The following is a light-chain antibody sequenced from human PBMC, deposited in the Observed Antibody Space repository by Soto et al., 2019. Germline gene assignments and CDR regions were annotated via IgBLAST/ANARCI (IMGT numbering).Light chain of an antibody. Sequence: DIQMTQSPSTLSASVGDRVTITCRATQSISNSLAWYQQKPGKAPKLLIYKASSLESGVPSRFSGSGSGTEFTLTITKLQPDDSATYSCPQYNCYWTFGQGTNVEIK. J-gene: IGKJ1*01. CDR3: PQYNCYWT. CDR1: QSISNS. CDR2: KAS. V-gene: IGKV1-5*03.